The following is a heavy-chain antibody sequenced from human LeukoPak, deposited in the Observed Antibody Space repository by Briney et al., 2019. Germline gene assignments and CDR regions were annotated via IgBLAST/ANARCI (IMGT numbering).Heavy chain of an antibody. J-gene: IGHJ3*02. D-gene: IGHD1-1*01. CDR3: LRHSVEREKWRAFDI. Sequence: PGGSLRLSCAASGFTFSSYWMSWVRQAPGKGLEWVANIKQDGSEKNYGESVKGRFTISRDNAKNSLFLDLKSLRVEDTAVYYCLRHSVEREKWRAFDIWGQGTVVPVSS. CDR1: GFTFSSYW. V-gene: IGHV3-7*01. CDR2: IKQDGSEK.